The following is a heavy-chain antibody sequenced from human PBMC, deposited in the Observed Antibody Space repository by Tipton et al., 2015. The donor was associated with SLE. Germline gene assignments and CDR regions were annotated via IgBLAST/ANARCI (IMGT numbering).Heavy chain of an antibody. Sequence: QLVQSGAEVKKPGASVKVSCRASGYFFTTFGISWVRQVPGQGLEWMGWISTDNGNTNYGQKVQGRVTMTTDTSTNTAYMELRSLRSDDTAVYYCARDAGGLEYFTLWGQGTLVTISS. J-gene: IGHJ1*01. CDR3: ARDAGGLEYFTL. D-gene: IGHD2-15*01. V-gene: IGHV1-18*01. CDR2: ISTDNGNT. CDR1: GYFFTTFG.